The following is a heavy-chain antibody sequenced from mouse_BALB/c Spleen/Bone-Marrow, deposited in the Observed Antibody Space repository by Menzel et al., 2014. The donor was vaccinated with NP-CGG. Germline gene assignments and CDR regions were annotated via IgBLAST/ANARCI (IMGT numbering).Heavy chain of an antibody. D-gene: IGHD2-4*01. Sequence: AQLQQSAAELARPGASVKMSCKASGYTFTSYTMHWVKQRPGQGLEWIGYINPSSGYTEYNQKFKDKTTLTADKSSSTAYMQLSSLTSEDSAVYYCARSDYDDAMDYWGQGTSVTVSS. CDR3: ARSDYDDAMDY. CDR1: GYTFTSYT. CDR2: INPSSGYT. J-gene: IGHJ4*01. V-gene: IGHV1-4*02.